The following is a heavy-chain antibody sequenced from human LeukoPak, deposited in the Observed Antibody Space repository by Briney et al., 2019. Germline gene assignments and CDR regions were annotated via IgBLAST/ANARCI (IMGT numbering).Heavy chain of an antibody. Sequence: GGSLGLSCAGSGFTFNDHAMSWVRQAPGKGLEWVLSISHRGDDTYYADSVKGRFIVSRENSKNTVYLQMNRLGIEDTAVYHCARAPYNSGSRNWFDPWGQGTLVTVSS. V-gene: IGHV3-23*01. CDR3: ARAPYNSGSRNWFDP. D-gene: IGHD5-24*01. CDR2: ISHRGDDT. CDR1: GFTFNDHA. J-gene: IGHJ5*02.